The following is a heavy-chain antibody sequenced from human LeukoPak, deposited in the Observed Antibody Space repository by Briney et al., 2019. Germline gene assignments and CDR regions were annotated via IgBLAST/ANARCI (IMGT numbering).Heavy chain of an antibody. CDR2: INPNSGGT. D-gene: IGHD2-21*02. J-gene: IGHJ4*02. CDR3: ARDVNCGGDCYSFDY. CDR1: GYTFTGYY. V-gene: IGHV1-2*02. Sequence: ASVKVSCKASGYTFTGYYMHWVRQAPGQGLGWMGWINPNSGGTNYAQKFQGRVTMTRDTSISTAYMELSRLRSDDTAVYYCARDVNCGGDCYSFDYWGQGTLVTVSS.